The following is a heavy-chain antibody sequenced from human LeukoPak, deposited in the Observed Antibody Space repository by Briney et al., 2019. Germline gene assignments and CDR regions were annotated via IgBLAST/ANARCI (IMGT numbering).Heavy chain of an antibody. D-gene: IGHD6-13*01. J-gene: IGHJ4*02. CDR1: GFTFSTYW. CDR3: ARGQQLVF. Sequence: GGSLRLSCEASGFTFSTYWMSWVRQAPGKGLEWVANIKQSGSEKNYVDSVKGRFTISRDNAKNSLYLQMNSLRAEDTAVYYCARGQQLVFWGQGTLVTVSS. V-gene: IGHV3-7*03. CDR2: IKQSGSEK.